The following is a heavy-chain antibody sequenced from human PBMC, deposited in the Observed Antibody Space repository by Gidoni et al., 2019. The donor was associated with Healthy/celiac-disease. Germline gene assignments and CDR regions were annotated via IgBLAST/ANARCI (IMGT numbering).Heavy chain of an antibody. J-gene: IGHJ4*02. V-gene: IGHV4-34*01. Sequence: QVQLQQWGAGLLKPSETLALTCAVYGGSFSGYYWSWIRQPPGKGLEWIGEINHSGSTNYNPSLKSRVPISVDTSKNQFSLKLSSVTAADTAVYYCARVGMGLTWGQGTLVTVSS. CDR3: ARVGMGLT. CDR1: GGSFSGYY. D-gene: IGHD1-26*01. CDR2: INHSGST.